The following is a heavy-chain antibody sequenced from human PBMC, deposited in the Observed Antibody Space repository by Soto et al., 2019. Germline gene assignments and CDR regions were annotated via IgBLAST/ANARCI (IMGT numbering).Heavy chain of an antibody. D-gene: IGHD3-16*02. CDR2: IYYSGST. CDR1: GGSVSSGSYY. Sequence: PSETLSLTCTVSGGSVSSGSYYWSWIRQPPGKGLEWIGYIYYSGSTNYNPSLKSRVTISVDTSKNQFSLKLSSVTAADTAVYYCARDTESRLGELSLATYYYYGMDVWGQGTTVTVSS. J-gene: IGHJ6*02. V-gene: IGHV4-61*01. CDR3: ARDTESRLGELSLATYYYYGMDV.